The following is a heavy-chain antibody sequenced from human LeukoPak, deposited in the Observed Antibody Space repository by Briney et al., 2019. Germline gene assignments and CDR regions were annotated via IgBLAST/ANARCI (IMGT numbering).Heavy chain of an antibody. Sequence: KPGGSLRLSCAASGFTFSDYYMSWILQAPGKGLEWVSHISSFSNFRSYADSVKGRFTISRDNAKNSLYLQVNSLRAEDTAVYYCARPTIAAAGNFEYWGQGTLVTVSS. CDR2: ISSFSNFR. CDR3: ARPTIAAAGNFEY. J-gene: IGHJ4*02. CDR1: GFTFSDYY. V-gene: IGHV3-11*03. D-gene: IGHD6-13*01.